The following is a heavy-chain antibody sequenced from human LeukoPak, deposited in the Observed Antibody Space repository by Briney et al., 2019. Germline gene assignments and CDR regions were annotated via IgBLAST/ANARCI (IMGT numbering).Heavy chain of an antibody. CDR1: GYTFTGYY. V-gene: IGHV1-2*02. Sequence: GASVKVSCKASGYTFTGYYMHWVRQAPGQGLEWMGWINPNSGGTNYAQKFQGRVTMTRDTSIRTAYMESSRLTSDDTAVYYCASGRRDGYIYYFDYWGQGPLVTVSS. CDR2: INPNSGGT. D-gene: IGHD5-24*01. J-gene: IGHJ4*02. CDR3: ASGRRDGYIYYFDY.